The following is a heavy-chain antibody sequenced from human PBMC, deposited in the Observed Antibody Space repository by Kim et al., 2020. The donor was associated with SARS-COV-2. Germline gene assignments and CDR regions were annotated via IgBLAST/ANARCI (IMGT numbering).Heavy chain of an antibody. J-gene: IGHJ4*02. V-gene: IGHV3-33*01. D-gene: IGHD3-22*01. CDR1: GFTFSSYG. CDR3: ARGDYYDSRGYQS. CDR2: IWYDGSNK. Sequence: GGSLRLSCAASGFTFSSYGMHWVRQAPGKGLEWVAVIWYDGSNKYYADYVKGRFSISRDNSKNTLYLQMNSLRAEDTAVYYCARGDYYDSRGYQSWGQGT.